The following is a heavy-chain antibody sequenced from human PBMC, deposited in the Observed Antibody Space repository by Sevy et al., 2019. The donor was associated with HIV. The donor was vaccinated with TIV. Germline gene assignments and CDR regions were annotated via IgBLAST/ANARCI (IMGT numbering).Heavy chain of an antibody. CDR2: THYRSKWYN. CDR3: ASACCSCYRFGVFGAFDF. D-gene: IGHD3-16*01. J-gene: IGHJ3*01. CDR1: GDSVSSNIAA. V-gene: IGHV6-1*01. Sequence: SQTLSLTCAISGDSVSSNIAAWNWIRQSPSRGLEWLGRTHYRSKWYNDYAVSVKGRITINQDTCKNQFSLLVNSVTPEDTAVYYCASACCSCYRFGVFGAFDFWGQGTMVTVSS.